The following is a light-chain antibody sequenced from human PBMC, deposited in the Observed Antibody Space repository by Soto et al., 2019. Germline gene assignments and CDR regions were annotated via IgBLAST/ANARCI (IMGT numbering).Light chain of an antibody. CDR3: QQYEYWPPL. CDR2: DAS. V-gene: IGKV3-15*01. Sequence: EIVMTQSPATLSVSPGESATLSCRASQTISSSLAWYQQKPGQGPRLLIYDASTRASGIPARFSGSGSGTEFTLSISSLQSEDFALYYGQQYEYWPPLFGPGTKVDVK. J-gene: IGKJ3*01. CDR1: QTISSS.